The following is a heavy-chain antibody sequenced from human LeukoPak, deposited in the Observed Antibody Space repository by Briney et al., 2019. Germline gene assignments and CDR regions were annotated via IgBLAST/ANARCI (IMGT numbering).Heavy chain of an antibody. CDR2: IYYSGST. V-gene: IGHV4-59*01. J-gene: IGHJ6*02. Sequence: SETLSLTCTVSGGSIRSYYWSWIRQPPGKGLEWIGYIYYSGSTNYNPSLKSRVTISVDTSKNQFSLKLSSVTAADTAVYYCARDPYYYGMDVWGQGTTVTVSS. CDR3: ARDPYYYGMDV. CDR1: GGSIRSYY.